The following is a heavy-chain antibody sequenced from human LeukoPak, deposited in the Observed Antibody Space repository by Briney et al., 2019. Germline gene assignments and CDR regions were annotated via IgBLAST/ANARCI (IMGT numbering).Heavy chain of an antibody. CDR1: GFTFSSHW. J-gene: IGHJ4*02. Sequence: PGGSLRLSCAASGFTFSSHWMHWVRRAPGKGLEWVADIPPEGRRANYVQSVKGRFTISRDNAKNSMYLQMNSLRAEDTAVYYCARDADWARDYWGQGTLVTVSS. V-gene: IGHV3-7*01. D-gene: IGHD3/OR15-3a*01. CDR2: IPPEGRRA. CDR3: ARDADWARDY.